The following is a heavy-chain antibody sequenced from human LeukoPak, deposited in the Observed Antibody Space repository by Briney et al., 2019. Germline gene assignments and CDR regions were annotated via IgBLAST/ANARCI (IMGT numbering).Heavy chain of an antibody. J-gene: IGHJ4*02. Sequence: ASVKVSCKASGYIFSDYYMHWVRQAPGRGLEWLGWINPKTGAADYAQQFRGRVTMTRDTSINTDFMEMKRVTSDDTAVYYCARGAEAETSPLDFWGQGTLVIVS. CDR3: ARGAEAETSPLDF. V-gene: IGHV1-2*02. CDR1: GYIFSDYY. CDR2: INPKTGAA. D-gene: IGHD6-13*01.